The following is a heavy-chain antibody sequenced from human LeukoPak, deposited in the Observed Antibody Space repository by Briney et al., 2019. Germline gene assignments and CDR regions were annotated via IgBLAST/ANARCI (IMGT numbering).Heavy chain of an antibody. CDR2: IYYSGST. V-gene: IGHV4-39*01. Sequence: PSETLSLTCTVSGGSISSSSYYWGWIRQPPGKGLEWIGSIYYSGSTYYNPSLKSRVTMSIDMSKNQFSLNLSSVTAADTAVYYCARGYGSGSYFVYWGQGTLVTVSS. J-gene: IGHJ4*02. CDR1: GGSISSSSYY. D-gene: IGHD3-10*01. CDR3: ARGYGSGSYFVY.